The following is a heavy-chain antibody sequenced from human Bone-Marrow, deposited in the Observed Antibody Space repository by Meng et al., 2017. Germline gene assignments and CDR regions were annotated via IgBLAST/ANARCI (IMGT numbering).Heavy chain of an antibody. CDR1: CGSIRSGKHY. J-gene: IGHJ2*01. Sequence: VPGALTPSQTLALTCTVSCGSIRSGKHYWSWIRQHPGKGMEYIGYIYYSGSTYYNPSLKSRVIISVDTSKNQFSLRLNSVTAADTAVYYCASLYGDSSVWYLDLWGRGTLVTVSS. V-gene: IGHV4-31*03. CDR3: ASLYGDSSVWYLDL. D-gene: IGHD4-17*01. CDR2: IYYSGST.